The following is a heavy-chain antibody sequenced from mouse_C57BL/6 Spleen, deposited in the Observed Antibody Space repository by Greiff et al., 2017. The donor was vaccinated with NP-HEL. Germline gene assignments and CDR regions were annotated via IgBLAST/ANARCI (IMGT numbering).Heavy chain of an antibody. V-gene: IGHV14-4*01. CDR1: GFNIKDDY. J-gene: IGHJ4*01. Sequence: VQLQQSGAELVRPGASVKLSCTASGFNIKDDYMHWVKQRPEQGLEWIGWIDPENGDIEYASKFQGKATITADTSSNTAYLQLSSLTSEDTAVYYCTTGYAMDYWGQGTSVTVSS. CDR3: TTGYAMDY. CDR2: IDPENGDI.